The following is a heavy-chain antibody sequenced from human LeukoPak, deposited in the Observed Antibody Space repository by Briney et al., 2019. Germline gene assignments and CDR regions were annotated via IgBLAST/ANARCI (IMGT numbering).Heavy chain of an antibody. CDR1: GFTFYTYA. D-gene: IGHD3-10*01. Sequence: HAGGSLRLSCAASGFTFYTYAMNWVRQAPGKGLEWVSYISSSSSTIYYADSVKGRFTISRDNAKNSLYLQMNSLRAEDTAVYYCARDRGVMVRGVPWGYWGQGTLVTVSS. J-gene: IGHJ4*02. CDR3: ARDRGVMVRGVPWGY. V-gene: IGHV3-48*01. CDR2: ISSSSSTI.